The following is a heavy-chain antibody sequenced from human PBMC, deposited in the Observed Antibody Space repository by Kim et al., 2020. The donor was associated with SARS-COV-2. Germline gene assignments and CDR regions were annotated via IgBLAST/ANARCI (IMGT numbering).Heavy chain of an antibody. CDR3: ARGNYDFWSGYALSHYYYMDV. CDR1: GGSISSSNW. Sequence: SETLSLTCAVSGGSISSSNWWSWVRQPPGKGLEWIGEIYHSGSTNYNPSLKSRVTISVDKSKNQFSLKLSSVTAADTAVYYCARGNYDFWSGYALSHYYYMDVWGKGTTVTVSS. D-gene: IGHD3-3*01. J-gene: IGHJ6*03. V-gene: IGHV4-4*02. CDR2: IYHSGST.